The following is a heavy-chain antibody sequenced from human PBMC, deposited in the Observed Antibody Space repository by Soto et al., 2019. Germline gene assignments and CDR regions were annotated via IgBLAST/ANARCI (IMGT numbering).Heavy chain of an antibody. CDR1: GRSISSYY. Sequence: QVQLQESGPGLVKPSETLSLTCTVSGRSISSYYWTWIRPPPGKGLEWIGYIYYSGSTDYNPSLKSRVTISVDASKNECSLKLKSVTAADTAVYYCARERRDGYNYGLYYWGQGTLVTVSS. D-gene: IGHD5-12*01. J-gene: IGHJ4*01. CDR2: IYYSGST. CDR3: ARERRDGYNYGLYY. V-gene: IGHV4-59*01.